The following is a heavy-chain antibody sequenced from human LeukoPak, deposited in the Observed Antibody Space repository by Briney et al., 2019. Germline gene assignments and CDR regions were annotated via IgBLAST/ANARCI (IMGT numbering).Heavy chain of an antibody. J-gene: IGHJ4*02. CDR2: ITGGSDYI. CDR1: GFTFSRYS. V-gene: IGHV3-21*01. Sequence: PGGSLRLSCAASGFTFSRYSVNWVRQAPGKGLEWVSCITGGSDYIFYADSVRGRFTISRDNAKNTLYLQMNSLRAEDTAVYYCARDTDTVTTILDYWGQGTLVTVSS. D-gene: IGHD4-17*01. CDR3: ARDTDTVTTILDY.